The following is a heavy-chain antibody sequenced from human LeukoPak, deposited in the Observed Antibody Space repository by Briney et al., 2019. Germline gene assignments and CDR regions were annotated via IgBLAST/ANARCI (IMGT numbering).Heavy chain of an antibody. Sequence: ASVKVSCKASGYTFTSYDINWVRQATGQGLEWMGWMNPNSGNTGYTQKFQGRVTMTRNTSISTAYMELSSLRSEDTAVYYCARGRGSGHKENWFDPWGQGTLVTVSS. J-gene: IGHJ5*02. CDR2: MNPNSGNT. V-gene: IGHV1-8*01. CDR3: ARGRGSGHKENWFDP. CDR1: GYTFTSYD. D-gene: IGHD6-19*01.